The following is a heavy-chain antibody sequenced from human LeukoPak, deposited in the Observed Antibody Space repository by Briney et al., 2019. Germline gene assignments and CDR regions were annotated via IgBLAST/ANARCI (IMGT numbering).Heavy chain of an antibody. Sequence: PGESLKISCKGSGYSFTSFWIGWVRQMPGKGLEWMGIIFPGDSDTRYSPSFQGQVTISADKSISTAYLQWSSLKASDTAMYYCARHFTTRGNYYDSSRYYYSDYWGQGTLVTVSS. J-gene: IGHJ4*02. V-gene: IGHV5-51*01. CDR1: GYSFTSFW. CDR2: IFPGDSDT. CDR3: ARHFTTRGNYYDSSRYYYSDY. D-gene: IGHD3-22*01.